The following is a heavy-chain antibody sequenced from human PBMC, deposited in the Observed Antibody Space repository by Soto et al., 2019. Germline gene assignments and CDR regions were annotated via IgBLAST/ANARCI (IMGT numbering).Heavy chain of an antibody. CDR3: SASVYDSFLDS. CDR1: GFTFSGSA. J-gene: IGHJ4*02. D-gene: IGHD5-12*01. Sequence: EVQLVESGGGLVQPGGSLKLSCAASGFTFSGSATHWVRQASGRGLEWVGRIRSKTNYYATGYAASVKGRFTISRDDSKNTAYLQMDSLRVEDTAVYFCSASVYDSFLDSWGRGTQVTVSS. V-gene: IGHV3-73*02. CDR2: IRSKTNYYAT.